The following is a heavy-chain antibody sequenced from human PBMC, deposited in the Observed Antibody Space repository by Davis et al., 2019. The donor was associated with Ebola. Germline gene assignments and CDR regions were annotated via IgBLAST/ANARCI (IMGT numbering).Heavy chain of an antibody. V-gene: IGHV3-23*01. D-gene: IGHD2-2*03. J-gene: IGHJ6*04. CDR1: GFTFSSYA. CDR2: ISGSGGST. CDR3: AKGLDIVVVPAAIFHYYYYGMDV. Sequence: GGSLRLSCAASGFTFSSYAMSWVRQAPGKGLEWVSAISGSGGSTYYADSVKGRFTISRDNSKNTLYLQMNSLRAEDTAVYYCAKGLDIVVVPAAIFHYYYYGMDVWGKGTTVTVSS.